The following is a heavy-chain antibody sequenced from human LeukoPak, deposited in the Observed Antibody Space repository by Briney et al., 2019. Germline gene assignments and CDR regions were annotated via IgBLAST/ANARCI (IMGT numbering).Heavy chain of an antibody. Sequence: SQTLSLTCAISWDSVSSNRAAWNWIRQSPSRALECLGRTYYRSKWYNDYAVSVKSRITINPDTSKNQFSLQLNSVTPEDTAVYYCAREGYYYDSSGYYNLFDYWGQGTLVTVSS. V-gene: IGHV6-1*01. CDR1: WDSVSSNRAA. CDR3: AREGYYYDSSGYYNLFDY. J-gene: IGHJ4*02. CDR2: TYYRSKWYN. D-gene: IGHD3-22*01.